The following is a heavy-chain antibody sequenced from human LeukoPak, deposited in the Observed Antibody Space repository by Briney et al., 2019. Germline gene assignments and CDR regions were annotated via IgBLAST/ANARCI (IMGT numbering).Heavy chain of an antibody. CDR3: TRGARDCDY. CDR1: GFTFSSYT. V-gene: IGHV3-23*01. J-gene: IGHJ4*02. Sequence: GGSLRLSCAASGFTFSSYTMSWARQAPGKGLEWVAAFSGNGGRTYYVDSVKGRFTISRDNSKNTVYLQMESLRVEDTVVYYCTRGARDCDYWGQGTLVTVSS. CDR2: FSGNGGRT. D-gene: IGHD2-21*01.